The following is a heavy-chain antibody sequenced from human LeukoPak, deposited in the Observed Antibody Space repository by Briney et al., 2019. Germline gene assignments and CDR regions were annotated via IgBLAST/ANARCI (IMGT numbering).Heavy chain of an antibody. J-gene: IGHJ4*02. CDR3: AREYSGFDC. Sequence: SETLSLTCTVSGDPITGYSNYKWSWIRQPPGKGLEWIGYIYYHGTINYNPSLKSRVSISVDTSKNQFSLRLSSATAADTAIHYCAREYSGFDCWGQGTLVTVSS. CDR1: GDPITGYSNY. V-gene: IGHV4-61*01. D-gene: IGHD6-13*01. CDR2: IYYHGTI.